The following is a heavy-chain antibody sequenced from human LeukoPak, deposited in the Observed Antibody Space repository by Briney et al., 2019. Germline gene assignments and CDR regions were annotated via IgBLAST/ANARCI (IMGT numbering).Heavy chain of an antibody. CDR1: GFTFDDSV. Sequence: GGSLRLSCAASGFTFDDSVMSWVRQAPGKGLEWVSSINWNGGSTGYADSVKGRFTISRDNAKNSLYLQMNSLRAEDTAVYYCAKKYNTGLDPWGQGTLVTVSS. J-gene: IGHJ5*02. D-gene: IGHD1-14*01. CDR3: AKKYNTGLDP. V-gene: IGHV3-20*04. CDR2: INWNGGST.